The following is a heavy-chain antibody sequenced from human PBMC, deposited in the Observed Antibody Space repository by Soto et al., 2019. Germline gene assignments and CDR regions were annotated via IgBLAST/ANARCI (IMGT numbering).Heavy chain of an antibody. V-gene: IGHV3-21*01. CDR3: ARDLDDFWSGYNWFDP. CDR2: ISSSSSYI. CDR1: GFTFSSYS. J-gene: IGHJ5*02. Sequence: GGSLRLSCAASGFTFSSYSMNWVRQAPGKGLEWVSSISSSSSYIYYADSVKGRFTISRDNAKNSLYLQMNSLGAEDTAVYYCARDLDDFWSGYNWFDPWGQGTLVTVSS. D-gene: IGHD3-3*01.